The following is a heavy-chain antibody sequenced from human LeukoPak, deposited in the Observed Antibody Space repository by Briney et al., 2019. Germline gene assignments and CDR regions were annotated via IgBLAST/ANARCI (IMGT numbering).Heavy chain of an antibody. J-gene: IGHJ6*02. CDR2: IKQDGGER. Sequence: GGSLRLSCAASGFTFRSYWMSWVRQAPGRGLEWVANIKQDGGERYHVDSVKGRFTISRDNAKNSLYLQMNSLRAEDTAVYYCARDQVVRGVIRYYYYYGMDVWGQGTTVTVSS. V-gene: IGHV3-7*01. CDR1: GFTFRSYW. D-gene: IGHD3-10*01. CDR3: ARDQVVRGVIRYYYYYGMDV.